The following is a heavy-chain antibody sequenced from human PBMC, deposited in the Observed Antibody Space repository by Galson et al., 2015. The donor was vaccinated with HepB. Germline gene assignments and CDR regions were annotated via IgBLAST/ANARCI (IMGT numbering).Heavy chain of an antibody. CDR3: ARDLGQLWLRGLLDY. CDR2: ISGSGHST. Sequence: SLRLSCAASGFTFSTCAMSWVRQAPGKGLEWVSAISGSGHSTYYADSVKGRFTISRDNAKNSLYLQMNSLRAEDTAVYYCARDLGQLWLRGLLDYWGQGTLVTVSS. V-gene: IGHV3-23*01. D-gene: IGHD5-18*01. CDR1: GFTFSTCA. J-gene: IGHJ4*02.